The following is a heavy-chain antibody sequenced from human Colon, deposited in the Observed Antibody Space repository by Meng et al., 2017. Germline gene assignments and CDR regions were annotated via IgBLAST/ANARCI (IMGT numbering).Heavy chain of an antibody. CDR3: ARKGALEPLDY. V-gene: IGHV2-5*02. CDR2: IYWDDDK. J-gene: IGHJ4*02. CDR1: GFSLSTRGVG. Sequence: QITLKEVGPTLVKPTQTLTLTCTFSGFSLSTRGVGVGWIRQPPGKALEWLAVIYWDDDKRYSPSLKTRVTITKDTSKNQVVLTMTNMDPVDTATYYCARKGALEPLDYWGQGTLVTVSS. D-gene: IGHD1-1*01.